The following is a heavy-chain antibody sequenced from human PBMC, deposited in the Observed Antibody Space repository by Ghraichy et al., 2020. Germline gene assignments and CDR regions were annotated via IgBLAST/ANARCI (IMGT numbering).Heavy chain of an antibody. J-gene: IGHJ6*03. CDR1: GDSVSTGSYC. CDR3: ARGRNKSGSPYYYYYLDD. D-gene: IGHD1-26*01. Sequence: SETLSLTCSVSGDSVSTGSYCWSWIRQPPGKGLEWIAHIHDIGNTNYNPSLKSRVTISEDTSKDQFSLKLSSVTPADTAVYYCARGRNKSGSPYYYYYLDDWGKGTTVTVS. V-gene: IGHV4-61*01. CDR2: IHDIGNT.